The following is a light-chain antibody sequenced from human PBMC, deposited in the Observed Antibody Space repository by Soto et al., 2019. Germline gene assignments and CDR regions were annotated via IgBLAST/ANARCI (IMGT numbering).Light chain of an antibody. CDR3: HQADSIPLT. V-gene: IGKV1-12*01. J-gene: IGKJ4*01. CDR2: AAS. CDR1: QGISKW. Sequence: DIRMTQSPSFVSASVGDRVTITCRASQGISKWLAWYQQKPGIAPKILIFAASTLQRGVPSRFSGSGSGTDFTLTISSLQPEDSATYYCHQADSIPLTFGGGTKVDFK.